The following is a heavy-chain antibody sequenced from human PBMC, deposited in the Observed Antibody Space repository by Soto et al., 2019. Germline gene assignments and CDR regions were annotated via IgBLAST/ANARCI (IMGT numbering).Heavy chain of an antibody. J-gene: IGHJ6*02. Sequence: GGSLRLSCATSGFTFSSYEMNWVRQAPGKXLEWVSYISSSGSTIYYADSVKGRFTISRDNAKNSLYLQMDSLRAEDTAVYYCARDQEAGSFFPYYYAMDVWGPGTTVTVS. CDR1: GFTFSSYE. CDR2: ISSSGSTI. V-gene: IGHV3-48*03. D-gene: IGHD6-13*01. CDR3: ARDQEAGSFFPYYYAMDV.